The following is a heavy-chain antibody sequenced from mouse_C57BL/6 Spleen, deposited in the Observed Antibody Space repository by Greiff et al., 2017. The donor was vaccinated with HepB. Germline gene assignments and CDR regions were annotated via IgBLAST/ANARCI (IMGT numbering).Heavy chain of an antibody. V-gene: IGHV2-9-1*01. CDR2: IWTGGRT. D-gene: IGHD2-3*01. CDR3: ARVYDGYFMDY. J-gene: IGHJ4*01. CDR1: GFSLTSYA. Sequence: QVQLKESGPGLVAPSQSLSITCTVSGFSLTSYAISWVRQPPGKGLEWLGVIWTGGRTNYNSALKSRLSISKDNSKSQVFLKMNSLQTDDTARYYCARVYDGYFMDYWGQGTSVTVSS.